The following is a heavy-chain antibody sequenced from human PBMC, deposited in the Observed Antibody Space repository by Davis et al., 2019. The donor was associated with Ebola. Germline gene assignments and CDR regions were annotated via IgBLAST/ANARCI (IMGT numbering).Heavy chain of an antibody. CDR1: GGSISSSNW. J-gene: IGHJ5*02. CDR3: ARAATGTGGWFDP. D-gene: IGHD1-1*01. CDR2: IYHSGST. Sequence: SETLSLTCTVSGGSISSSNWWSWVRQPPGKGLEWIGEIYHSGSTNYNPSLKSRVTISVDKSKNQFSLKLSSVTAADTAVYYCARAATGTGGWFDPWGQGTLVTVSS. V-gene: IGHV4-4*02.